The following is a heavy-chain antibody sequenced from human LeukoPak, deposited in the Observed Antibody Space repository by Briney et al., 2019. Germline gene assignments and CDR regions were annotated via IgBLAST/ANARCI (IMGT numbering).Heavy chain of an antibody. CDR1: GGPFSGYY. CDR3: ARPYSSSWYAFEY. CDR2: INQSRST. J-gene: IGHJ4*02. V-gene: IGHV4-34*01. D-gene: IGHD6-13*01. Sequence: SETLSLTCAVYGGPFSGYYWSWIRQPPGKGLEWIGEINQSRSTNYNPSLKSRVTISVDTSKNQFSLRLSSVTAADTAVYYCARPYSSSWYAFEYWGQGTLVTVSS.